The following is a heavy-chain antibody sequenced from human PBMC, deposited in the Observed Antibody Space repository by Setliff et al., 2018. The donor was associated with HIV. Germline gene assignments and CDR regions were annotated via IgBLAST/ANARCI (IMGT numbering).Heavy chain of an antibody. D-gene: IGHD5-12*01. CDR1: GYTFTDYY. CDR3: ARNPEMAALNYFYYYMDL. Sequence: ASVKVSCKASGYTFTDYYMHWVQQAPGKGLEWMGRVDPEDGDTIYAEKFQGRVTITADTSTDTAYMELSSLRSEDTAVYYCARNPEMAALNYFYYYMDLWGKGTTVTVSS. CDR2: VDPEDGDT. V-gene: IGHV1-69-2*01. J-gene: IGHJ6*03.